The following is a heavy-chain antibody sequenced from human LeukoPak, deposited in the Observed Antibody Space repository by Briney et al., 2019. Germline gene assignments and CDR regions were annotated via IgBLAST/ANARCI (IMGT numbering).Heavy chain of an antibody. V-gene: IGHV1-2*02. CDR1: GYTFTDYY. Sequence: ASVTVSCKASGYTFTDYYIHWVRQAPGQGLEWMGWINHNRGGTNYTPKFQGRVTITRDTSISTAYMELFRLTSDDTAVYYCARVLARYGNLDYWGQGILVTVSS. CDR2: INHNRGGT. D-gene: IGHD1-14*01. CDR3: ARVLARYGNLDY. J-gene: IGHJ4*02.